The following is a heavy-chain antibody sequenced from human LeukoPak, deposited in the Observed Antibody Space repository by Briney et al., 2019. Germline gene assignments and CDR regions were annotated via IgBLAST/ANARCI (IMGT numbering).Heavy chain of an antibody. Sequence: SETLSLTCTVSGASISSGAYYWSWIRQHPGKGLEWIGYIYYSGSTYYNPSLKSRLTISVDTSKNQFSLKLSSVTAADTAVYYCARDYSGNHPHLYGYWGQGTLVTVSS. CDR3: ARDYSGNHPHLYGY. CDR1: GASISSGAYY. V-gene: IGHV4-31*03. D-gene: IGHD1-26*01. CDR2: IYYSGST. J-gene: IGHJ4*02.